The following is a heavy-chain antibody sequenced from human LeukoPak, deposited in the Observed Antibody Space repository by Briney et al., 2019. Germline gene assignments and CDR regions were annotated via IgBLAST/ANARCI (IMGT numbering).Heavy chain of an antibody. D-gene: IGHD1-26*01. CDR3: AKDSSGSYYGKSDY. CDR1: GFTFSSYA. V-gene: IGHV3-23*01. CDR2: ISAGGGST. J-gene: IGHJ4*02. Sequence: GGSLRLSCAASGFTFSSYAMSWVRQAPGKGLEWVSGISAGGGSTYYADSVKGRFTISRDNSKNTLSLQMNSLRGEDAAVYYCAKDSSGSYYGKSDYWGQGTLVAVSS.